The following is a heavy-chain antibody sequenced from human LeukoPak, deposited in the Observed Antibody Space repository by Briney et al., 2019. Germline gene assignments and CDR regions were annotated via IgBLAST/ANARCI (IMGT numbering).Heavy chain of an antibody. D-gene: IGHD5-18*01. CDR2: ISAYNGNT. Sequence: GASVKVSCKASGYTFTSYGISWVRQAPGQGLEWMGWISAYNGNTNYAQKLQGRVTMTTDTSTSTAYMELSSLRSDDTAVYYCARVRVDTGMVTRIFDYWGQGTLVTVSS. V-gene: IGHV1-18*01. CDR3: ARVRVDTGMVTRIFDY. J-gene: IGHJ4*02. CDR1: GYTFTSYG.